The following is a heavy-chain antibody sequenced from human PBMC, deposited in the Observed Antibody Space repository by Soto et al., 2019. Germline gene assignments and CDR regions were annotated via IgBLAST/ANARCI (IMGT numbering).Heavy chain of an antibody. V-gene: IGHV3-23*01. D-gene: IGHD3-3*01. Sequence: GGSLRLSCAASGFTFSNYVMSWVRQAPGKGLEWVSAISASGDSTYYADSVKGRFTISRDNSKNTLYLQMNSLRADDTAVYSCAKGAYYDFWSGYSAFDIWGQGTMVTVSS. CDR2: ISASGDST. CDR3: AKGAYYDFWSGYSAFDI. J-gene: IGHJ3*02. CDR1: GFTFSNYV.